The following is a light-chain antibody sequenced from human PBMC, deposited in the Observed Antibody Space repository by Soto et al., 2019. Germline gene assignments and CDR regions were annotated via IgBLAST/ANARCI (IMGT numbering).Light chain of an antibody. V-gene: IGLV1-40*01. Sequence: QAVVTQPPSVSGAPGQRVTISCTGSSSNIGAGYDVHWYQQLPGTAPKLLIYGNSNRPSGVPDRFSGSKSGTSASLAITGLQAEDAADYYCQSYDSSLSVVFGGGTKLTVL. CDR3: QSYDSSLSVV. CDR1: SSNIGAGYD. CDR2: GNS. J-gene: IGLJ2*01.